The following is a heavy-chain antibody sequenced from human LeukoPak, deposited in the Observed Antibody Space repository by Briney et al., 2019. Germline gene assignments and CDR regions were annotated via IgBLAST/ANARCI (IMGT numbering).Heavy chain of an antibody. CDR1: GFTFTSSW. Sequence: GGSLRLSCAASGFTFTSSWMHWVRQAPGKGLVWVSRINSDGSNRNYADSVKGRFTISRDNAKNALYLQMDSLGAEDAAVYYCARPQDGYNGFDCWGQGTLVTVSS. CDR3: ARPQDGYNGFDC. V-gene: IGHV3-74*01. CDR2: INSDGSNR. D-gene: IGHD5-24*01. J-gene: IGHJ4*02.